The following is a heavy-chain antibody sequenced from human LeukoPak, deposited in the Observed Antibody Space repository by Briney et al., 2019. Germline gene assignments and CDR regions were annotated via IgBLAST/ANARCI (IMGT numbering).Heavy chain of an antibody. D-gene: IGHD1-1*01. V-gene: IGHV1-2*02. J-gene: IGHJ3*02. CDR1: GYTFTGYY. CDR2: INPNSGGT. Sequence: ASVKVSCKASGYTFTGYYMHWVRQAPGQGLEWMGWINPNSGGTNYAQKFQGRVTMTRDTSISTAYMELSRLRSDDTAVYYCARVGNWNDVVGAFDIWGQGTMVTVSS. CDR3: ARVGNWNDVVGAFDI.